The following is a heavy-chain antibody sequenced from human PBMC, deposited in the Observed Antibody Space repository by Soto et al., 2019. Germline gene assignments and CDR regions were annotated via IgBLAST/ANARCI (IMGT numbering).Heavy chain of an antibody. CDR2: IIPMFGKA. CDR3: ARGYRDGYFYAMDV. D-gene: IGHD2-2*02. Sequence: QVLLVQSGAEVKKSGSSVKVSCKASGGTFSSYAINWVRQAPGQGLEWMGGIIPMFGKANYAENFQGRVTIFADESTMRAYMELSSLTSDDAAVYYCARGYRDGYFYAMDVWGQGTTVTVSS. J-gene: IGHJ6*02. CDR1: GGTFSSYA. V-gene: IGHV1-69*01.